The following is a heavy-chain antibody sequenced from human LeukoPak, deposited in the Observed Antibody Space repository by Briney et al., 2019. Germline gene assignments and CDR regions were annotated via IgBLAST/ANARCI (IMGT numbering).Heavy chain of an antibody. Sequence: GGSLRLSCAASGFTFSSYEMSWVRQAPGKGLEWVANIKQDGSEKYYVDSVKGRFTISRDNAKNSLYLQMNGLRAEDTAVYYCATSSSGWGQFAYWGQGTLVTVSS. J-gene: IGHJ4*02. CDR3: ATSSSGWGQFAY. V-gene: IGHV3-7*01. CDR1: GFTFSSYE. CDR2: IKQDGSEK. D-gene: IGHD6-19*01.